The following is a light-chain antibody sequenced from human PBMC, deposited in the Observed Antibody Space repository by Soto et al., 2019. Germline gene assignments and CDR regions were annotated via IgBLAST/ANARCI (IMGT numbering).Light chain of an antibody. V-gene: IGKV3-15*01. CDR3: QQYNNLPRT. Sequence: ESVFTQSPGTLSLSPGEGATLSCRASQSVSSNLVWYQHKPGQAPRLLIYGASTRATDIPARFSGSGSGTEFTLTISSLQSEDYAVYYCQQYNNLPRTFGGGTKVDIK. CDR2: GAS. CDR1: QSVSSN. J-gene: IGKJ4*01.